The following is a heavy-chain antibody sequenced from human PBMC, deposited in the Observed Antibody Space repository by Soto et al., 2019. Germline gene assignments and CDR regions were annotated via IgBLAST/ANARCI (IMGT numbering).Heavy chain of an antibody. CDR3: ARVGSSWYEAPIEY. V-gene: IGHV4-59*12. CDR1: GGSISSYY. Sequence: SETLFLTCTVSGGSISSYYWSWIRQPPGKGLEWIGYIYDSGSTNYNPSLKSRVTISVDRSKNQFSLKLSSVTAADTAVYYCARVGSSWYEAPIEYWGQGTLVTVSS. D-gene: IGHD6-13*01. J-gene: IGHJ4*02. CDR2: IYDSGST.